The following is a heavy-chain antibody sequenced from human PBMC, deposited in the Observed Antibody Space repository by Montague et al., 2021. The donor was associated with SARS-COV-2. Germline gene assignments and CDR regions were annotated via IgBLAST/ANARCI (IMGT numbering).Heavy chain of an antibody. D-gene: IGHD3-10*01. V-gene: IGHV4-39*01. CDR1: GGSITRNYY. J-gene: IGHJ3*02. Sequence: SETLSLTCTVSGGSITRNYYRGWIRQPPGRGLEWVGNIYYSGTTFINPSLESRVTISVDASKNQFPLNLTSVTAADTAVYYCARPLVRGVPKAFDIWGQGALVIVSS. CDR3: ARPLVRGVPKAFDI. CDR2: IYYSGTT.